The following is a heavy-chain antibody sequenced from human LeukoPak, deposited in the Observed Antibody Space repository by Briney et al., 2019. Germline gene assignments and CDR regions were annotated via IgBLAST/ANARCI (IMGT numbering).Heavy chain of an antibody. V-gene: IGHV4-59*02. CDR1: GASVSSSH. CDR2: LSYTGKT. J-gene: IGHJ4*02. D-gene: IGHD2/OR15-2a*01. CDR3: SEGYFEPFDH. Sequence: SETLSLTCLVSGASVSSSHWNWIRQFPGKGLEWIGCLSYTGKTDYNPSLTGRVTISLGTSKNQVSLKLRSVTAADPAVYYCSEGYFEPFDHWGQGILVTVSS.